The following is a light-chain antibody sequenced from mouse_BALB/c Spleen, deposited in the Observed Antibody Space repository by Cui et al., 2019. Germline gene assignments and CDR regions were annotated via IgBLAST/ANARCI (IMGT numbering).Light chain of an antibody. CDR2: AAT. J-gene: IGKJ2*01. V-gene: IGKV12-98*01. CDR1: QTIGTW. Sequence: DLQMTQSPASKSASLEESVTITCLASQTIGTWLAWYQQKPGKSPQLLIYAATRLADGVPSRFSGSGSGTKFSFKISSLQAEDIVSYYCQQLYSTPYTFGGGTKLEIK. CDR3: QQLYSTPYT.